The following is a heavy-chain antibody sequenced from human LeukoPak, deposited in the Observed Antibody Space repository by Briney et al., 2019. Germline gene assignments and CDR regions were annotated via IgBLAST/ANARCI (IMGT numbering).Heavy chain of an antibody. V-gene: IGHV3-64*02. CDR1: GFTFSNSA. CDR2: ISTNGDRT. CDR3: ARGVAISSSGWYDTFDY. D-gene: IGHD6-19*01. J-gene: IGHJ4*02. Sequence: GGSLRLSCAASGFTFSNSAMYWVRQAPGKGLEFVSVISTNGDRTYYADSVKGRFTISRDNSKNTLYLQMGSLRADDMAVYYCARGVAISSSGWYDTFDYWGQGALVTISS.